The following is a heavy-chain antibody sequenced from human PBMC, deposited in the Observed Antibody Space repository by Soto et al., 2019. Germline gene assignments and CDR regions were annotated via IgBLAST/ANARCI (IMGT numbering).Heavy chain of an antibody. V-gene: IGHV4-31*03. J-gene: IGHJ6*02. Sequence: SETLSLTCTVSGGSISSGGYYWSWIRQHPGKGLEWIGYIYYSGSTYYNPSLKSRVTISVDTSKNQFSLKLSSVTAADPAVYYCARDPGFWSGYYTGLVEDGMDVWGQGTTVTVSS. CDR2: IYYSGST. CDR3: ARDPGFWSGYYTGLVEDGMDV. D-gene: IGHD3-3*01. CDR1: GGSISSGGYY.